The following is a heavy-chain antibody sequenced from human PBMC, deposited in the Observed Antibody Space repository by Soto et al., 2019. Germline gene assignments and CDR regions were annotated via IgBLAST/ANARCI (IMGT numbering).Heavy chain of an antibody. D-gene: IGHD1-26*01. CDR2: ISGSGGST. Sequence: EVQLLEFGGGLVQPGGSLSLSCAASGFTFSSYAMRWVRQAPGKGLEWVSAISGSGGSTYYADSVKGRFSISRDSSKTTLYLQMNSLRAEDTAVYYCARRCSGSYYEYWGQGTMVTVSS. J-gene: IGHJ4*02. CDR3: ARRCSGSYYEY. V-gene: IGHV3-23*01. CDR1: GFTFSSYA.